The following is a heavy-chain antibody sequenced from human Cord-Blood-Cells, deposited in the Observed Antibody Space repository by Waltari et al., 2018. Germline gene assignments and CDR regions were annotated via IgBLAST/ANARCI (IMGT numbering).Heavy chain of an antibody. V-gene: IGHV3-7*01. CDR1: GFTFSSSW. J-gene: IGHJ1*01. CDR3: ARDRASIAAAGTTSAEYCQH. Sequence: VQLVESGGGLVQPGGSLRLSCAASGFTFSSSWMCRLSQAPGKGLEWVANIKQDGSEKYYVDSVKGRVTISRDNAKNSLYLQMNSLRAEDTAVYYCARDRASIAAAGTTSAEYCQHWGQGTLVTVSS. CDR2: IKQDGSEK. D-gene: IGHD6-13*01.